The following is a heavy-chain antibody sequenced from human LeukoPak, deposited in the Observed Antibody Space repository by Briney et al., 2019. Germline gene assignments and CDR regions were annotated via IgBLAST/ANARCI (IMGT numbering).Heavy chain of an antibody. CDR1: AFTFNSYT. CDR2: ISYDGSDK. J-gene: IGHJ6*03. D-gene: IGHD6-6*01. Sequence: GGSLRLSCAASAFTFNSYTMHWVRQAPGKGLERVALISYDGSDKYYADSVRGRFTVSRDNSKNTLYLQMNSLRAEDTAVYYCAKPVRPYYYYYYYMDVWGKGTTVTVSS. V-gene: IGHV3-30*04. CDR3: AKPVRPYYYYYYYMDV.